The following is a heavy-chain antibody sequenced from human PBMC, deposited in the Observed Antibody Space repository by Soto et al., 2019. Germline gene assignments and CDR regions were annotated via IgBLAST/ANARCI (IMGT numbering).Heavy chain of an antibody. CDR1: GGSFSDHY. V-gene: IGHV4-34*12. J-gene: IGHJ6*02. CDR2: IIHSGRT. CDR3: ARERPQGYGMDV. Sequence: SETLSLTCAVYGGSFSDHYWSWIRQPPGKGLEWIGEIIHSGRTNYNPSLKSRVTISVDKSKNQFSLNLSSVTAADTAVYYCARERPQGYGMDVWGQGTTVTVSS.